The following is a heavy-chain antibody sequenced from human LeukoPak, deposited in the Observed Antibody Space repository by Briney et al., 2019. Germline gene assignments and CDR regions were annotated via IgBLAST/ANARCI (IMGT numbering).Heavy chain of an antibody. CDR1: GGSISSGGYY. D-gene: IGHD2-2*02. CDR3: ARDRWGDCSSTSCYTNWFDP. Sequence: SQTLSLTCTVSGGSISSGGYYWSWIRQHPGKGLEWIGYIYYSGSTYYNPSLKSRVTISVDTSKNQFSLKLSSVTAADTAAYYCARDRWGDCSSTSCYTNWFDPWGQGTLVTVSS. V-gene: IGHV4-31*03. J-gene: IGHJ5*02. CDR2: IYYSGST.